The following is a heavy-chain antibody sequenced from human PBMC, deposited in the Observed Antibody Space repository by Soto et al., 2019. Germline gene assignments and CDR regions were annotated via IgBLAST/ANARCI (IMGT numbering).Heavy chain of an antibody. CDR1: GGSISSYY. CDR3: ATITGYSSGWYLDAFDI. Sequence: QVQLQESGPGLVKPSETLSLTCTVSGGSISSYYWSWIRQPPGKGLEWIGYIYYSGSTNYNPSLKSRVTISVDTSKNQFSLKLSSVTAADTAVYYCATITGYSSGWYLDAFDIWGQGTMVTVSS. CDR2: IYYSGST. J-gene: IGHJ3*02. D-gene: IGHD6-19*01. V-gene: IGHV4-59*01.